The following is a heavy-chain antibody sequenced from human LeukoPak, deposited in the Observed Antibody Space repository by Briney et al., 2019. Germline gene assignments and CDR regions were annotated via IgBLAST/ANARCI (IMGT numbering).Heavy chain of an antibody. CDR2: INHSGST. CDR3: ARGFYSSSWYYWFDT. D-gene: IGHD6-13*01. V-gene: IGHV4-34*01. Sequence: KSSETLSLTCAVYGGSFSGYYWSWIRQPPGKGLEWIGEINHSGSTNYNPSLKSRVTISVDTSKNQFSLKLSSVTAADTAVYYCARGFYSSSWYYWFDTWGQGTLVTVSS. J-gene: IGHJ5*02. CDR1: GGSFSGYY.